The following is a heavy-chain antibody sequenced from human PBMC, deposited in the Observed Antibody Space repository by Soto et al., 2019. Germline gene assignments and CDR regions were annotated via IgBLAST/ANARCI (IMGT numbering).Heavy chain of an antibody. CDR3: AKDPRQYYYYMAV. Sequence: GGSLRLSCTASGFTFSNYGMHWVRQAPGKGLEWVAVISYDGSDKYYADSVKGRFTISRDNSKNTLNLQMNSLSAADTAVYYCAKDPRQYYYYMAVWGKGTTVTVSS. CDR1: GFTFSNYG. CDR2: ISYDGSDK. V-gene: IGHV3-30*18. J-gene: IGHJ6*03.